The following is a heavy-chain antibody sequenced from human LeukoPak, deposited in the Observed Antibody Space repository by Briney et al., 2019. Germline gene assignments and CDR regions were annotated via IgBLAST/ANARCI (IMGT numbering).Heavy chain of an antibody. CDR2: INHSGST. J-gene: IGHJ4*02. Sequence: SSETLSLTCAVYGGSLSGYYWSWIRQPPGKGLEWIGEINHSGSTNYNPSLKSRVTISVDTSKNQFSLKLSSVTAADTAVYYCVYSSGWYYFDYWGQATLVTVSS. D-gene: IGHD6-19*01. CDR3: VYSSGWYYFDY. V-gene: IGHV4-34*01. CDR1: GGSLSGYY.